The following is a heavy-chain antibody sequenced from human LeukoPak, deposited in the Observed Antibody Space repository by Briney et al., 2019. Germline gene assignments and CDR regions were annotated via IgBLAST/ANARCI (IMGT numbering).Heavy chain of an antibody. Sequence: GGSLRLSCVASRFTFSNYWMSWVRQAPGKGLEWVANINQDGSKKVYADSMKGRFTISRDNAKNSLYLQMNSLRAEDTALYYCAKDAGYCSGGSCYAKTGYFDYWGQGTLVTVSS. CDR3: AKDAGYCSGGSCYAKTGYFDY. J-gene: IGHJ4*02. CDR2: INQDGSKK. D-gene: IGHD2-15*01. CDR1: RFTFSNYW. V-gene: IGHV3-7*03.